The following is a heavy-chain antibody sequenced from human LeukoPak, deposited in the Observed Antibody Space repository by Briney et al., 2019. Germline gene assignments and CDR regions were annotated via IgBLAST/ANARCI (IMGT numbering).Heavy chain of an antibody. CDR1: GFTFSSNS. D-gene: IGHD3-10*01. CDR2: ISGSSDST. J-gene: IGHJ4*02. Sequence: PGGSLRLSCAASGFTFSSNSMTWVRQTPGKGLEWVSGISGSSDSTFYADSVKGRFTISRDNSRNTLYLQMSSLRPEDTAVYYCTKWSGFGDDWGQGTLVTVSS. V-gene: IGHV3-23*01. CDR3: TKWSGFGDD.